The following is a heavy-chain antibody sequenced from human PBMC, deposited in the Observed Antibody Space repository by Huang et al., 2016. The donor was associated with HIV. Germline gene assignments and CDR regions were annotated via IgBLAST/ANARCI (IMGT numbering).Heavy chain of an antibody. CDR1: GFTFSSYW. CDR2: INGEGSST. J-gene: IGHJ2*01. Sequence: EVQLVESGGGLVQPGGSLRLSCAASGFTFSSYWMHWVRQAPGKGRVWGSRINGEGSSTNYADSVKGRFTISRDNAKNTLYVQVNSLRAEDTAVYYCARGTRLTGLWYFDLWGRGTLVIVSS. D-gene: IGHD7-27*01. CDR3: ARGTRLTGLWYFDL. V-gene: IGHV3-74*01.